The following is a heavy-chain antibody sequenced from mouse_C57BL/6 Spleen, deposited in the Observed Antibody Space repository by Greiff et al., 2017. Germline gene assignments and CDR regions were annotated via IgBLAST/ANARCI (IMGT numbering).Heavy chain of an antibody. CDR3: AREEYGIYAMDY. Sequence: VKLQQPGTELVKPGASVKLSCKASGYTFTSYWMHWVKQRPGQGLEWIGNINPSNGGTNYNEKFKSKATLTVDKSSSTAYMQLSSLTSEDSAVYYCAREEYGIYAMDYWGQGTSVTVSS. J-gene: IGHJ4*01. D-gene: IGHD2-10*02. CDR1: GYTFTSYW. V-gene: IGHV1-53*01. CDR2: INPSNGGT.